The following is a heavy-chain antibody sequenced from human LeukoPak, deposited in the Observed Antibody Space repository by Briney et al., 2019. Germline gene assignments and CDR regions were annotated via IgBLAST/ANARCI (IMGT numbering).Heavy chain of an antibody. D-gene: IGHD2-15*01. CDR3: ARAPYCSGGSCYSDPYYGY. CDR1: GYTFTSYD. Sequence: GASVKVSCKASGYTFTSYDIDWVRQATGQGLEWMGWMNPNSGNTGYAQKFQGRVTMTRNTSISTAYMELSSLRSEDTAVYYCARAPYCSGGSCYSDPYYGYWGQGTLVTVSS. V-gene: IGHV1-8*01. J-gene: IGHJ4*02. CDR2: MNPNSGNT.